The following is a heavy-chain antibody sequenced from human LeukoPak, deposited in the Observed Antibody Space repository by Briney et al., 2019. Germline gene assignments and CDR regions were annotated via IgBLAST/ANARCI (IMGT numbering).Heavy chain of an antibody. J-gene: IGHJ4*02. CDR3: ATMVNINSGW. D-gene: IGHD3-22*01. Sequence: GGSLGLSCAASGFTFSDAWMSWVRQAPGKGLEWVGRIKTKTEGGTTDYAAPVKDRFIISRDDSKNMLYLQMNSLKIDDTAIYYCATMVNINSGWWGQGTLVTVSS. CDR1: GFTFSDAW. V-gene: IGHV3-15*01. CDR2: IKTKTEGGTT.